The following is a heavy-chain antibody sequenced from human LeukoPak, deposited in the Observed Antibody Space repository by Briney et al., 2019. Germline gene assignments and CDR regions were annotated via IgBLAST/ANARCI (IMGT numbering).Heavy chain of an antibody. CDR2: ISWNSGSI. D-gene: IGHD5-12*01. Sequence: GRSLRLSCAASGFTFDDYAMRWVRQAPGKGLEWVSGISWNSGSIGYADSEKGRFTISRDNAKNSLYLQMNSLSAEDTALYYCAKANRVVATIVPFDYWGQGTLVTVSS. J-gene: IGHJ4*02. CDR3: AKANRVVATIVPFDY. CDR1: GFTFDDYA. V-gene: IGHV3-9*01.